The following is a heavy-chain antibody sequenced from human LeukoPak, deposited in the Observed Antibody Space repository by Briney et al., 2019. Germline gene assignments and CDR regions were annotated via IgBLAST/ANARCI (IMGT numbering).Heavy chain of an antibody. CDR2: ISGSGGGT. CDR1: GFTFSSYV. J-gene: IGHJ4*02. Sequence: GGSLRLSCAASGFTFSSYVMSWVRQAPGKGLEWVSAISGSGGGTYYADSVKGRFTISRDNSKNTVYLQTNRLRDEDTAVYYCARRGAAGTYYFDYWGQGTLVTVSS. V-gene: IGHV3-23*01. CDR3: ARRGAAGTYYFDY. D-gene: IGHD6-13*01.